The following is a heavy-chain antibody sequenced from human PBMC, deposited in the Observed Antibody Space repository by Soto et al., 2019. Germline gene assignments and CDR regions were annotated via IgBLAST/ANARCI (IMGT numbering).Heavy chain of an antibody. CDR2: ISPSSSTI. V-gene: IGHV3-48*01. CDR3: AREQYYYDSSGYPY. D-gene: IGHD3-22*01. Sequence: GGSLILSCAASGCTFSSHSMNWVRQAPGKGLEWVSYISPSSSTIYYADSVKGRFTISRDNAKNSLYLQMNSLRAEDTAVYYCAREQYYYDSSGYPYWGQGTLVTVSS. J-gene: IGHJ4*02. CDR1: GCTFSSHS.